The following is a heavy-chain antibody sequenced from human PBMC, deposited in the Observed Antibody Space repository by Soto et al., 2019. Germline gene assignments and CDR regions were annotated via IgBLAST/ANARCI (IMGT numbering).Heavy chain of an antibody. V-gene: IGHV3-30-3*01. CDR3: ARVNYDRLGSFDY. CDR2: ISYDGSNK. CDR1: GFTFSSYA. D-gene: IGHD3-22*01. Sequence: QVQLVESGGGVVQPGRSLRLSCAASGFTFSSYAMHWVRQAPGKGLEWVAVISYDGSNKYYADSVKGRFTISRDNSKNPLYLQRKSLRAEDTAVYYCARVNYDRLGSFDYWGQGTLVTVSS. J-gene: IGHJ4*02.